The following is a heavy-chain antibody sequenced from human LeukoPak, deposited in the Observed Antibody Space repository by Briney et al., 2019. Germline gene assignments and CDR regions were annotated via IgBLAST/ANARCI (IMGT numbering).Heavy chain of an antibody. D-gene: IGHD3-22*01. CDR2: ISAYNGNT. J-gene: IGHJ4*02. Sequence: ASVKVSCKASGYTFTSYGISWVRQAPGQGPEWMGWISAYNGNTNYAQRLQGRVTMTTDTSTSTAYMELRSLRSDDTAVYYCARGSESGGYSYYFDYWGQGTLVTVSS. V-gene: IGHV1-18*01. CDR3: ARGSESGGYSYYFDY. CDR1: GYTFTSYG.